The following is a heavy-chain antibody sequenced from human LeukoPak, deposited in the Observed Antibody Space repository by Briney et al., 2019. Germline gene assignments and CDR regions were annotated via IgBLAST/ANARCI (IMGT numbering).Heavy chain of an antibody. CDR3: ARDGYNYGTSAFDI. CDR2: IYYSGST. J-gene: IGHJ3*02. Sequence: PSETLSLTCTVSGGSISSYYWSWIRQPPGKGLEWVGYIYYSGSTNYNPSLKSRVTISVDTSKNQFSLKLSSVTAADTAVYYCARDGYNYGTSAFDIWGQGTMVTVSS. CDR1: GGSISSYY. V-gene: IGHV4-59*12. D-gene: IGHD5-24*01.